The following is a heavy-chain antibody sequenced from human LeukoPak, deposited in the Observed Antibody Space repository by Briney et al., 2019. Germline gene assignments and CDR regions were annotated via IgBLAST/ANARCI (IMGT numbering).Heavy chain of an antibody. V-gene: IGHV3-23*01. J-gene: IGHJ3*02. CDR3: AKALTRWAFDM. CDR2: MSLSTSGK. CDR1: GFTFSSHA. Sequence: GGSLRLSCAASGFTFSSHAMNWVRQAPGKGLEWVSSMSLSTSGKTYADSVKGRFTVSTDKAKNTLYLQMDSLRAEDTAIYYCAKALTRWAFDMWGQGTMVTVSS. D-gene: IGHD3-16*01.